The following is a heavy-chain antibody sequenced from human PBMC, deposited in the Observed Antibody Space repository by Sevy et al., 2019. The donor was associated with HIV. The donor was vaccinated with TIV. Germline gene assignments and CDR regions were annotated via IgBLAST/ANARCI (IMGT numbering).Heavy chain of an antibody. D-gene: IGHD3-22*01. V-gene: IGHV3-33*03. J-gene: IGHJ5*02. CDR2: IGSDGIKK. Sequence: GGSLRLSCSASGFNFSPYGLHWVRQAPGKGLEWVAIIGSDGIKKDYADAVKGRFTISRDNSKNTMNLQMNSLRVEDTAVYYCAKDGYYYDSSTRDWFDPWGLGTQVTVSS. CDR3: AKDGYYYDSSTRDWFDP. CDR1: GFNFSPYG.